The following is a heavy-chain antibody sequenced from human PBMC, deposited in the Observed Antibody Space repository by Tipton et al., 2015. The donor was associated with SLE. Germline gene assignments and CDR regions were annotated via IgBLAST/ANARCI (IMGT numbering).Heavy chain of an antibody. Sequence: TLSLTCAVSGYSISSGYYWGWIRQPPGKGLEWIGYIYTSGSTNYNPSLKSRVTISVDTSKNQFSLKLSSVTAADTAVYYCARGSTIFGVVIWGQGTLVTVSS. J-gene: IGHJ4*02. D-gene: IGHD3-3*01. CDR2: IYTSGST. CDR3: ARGSTIFGVVI. CDR1: GYSISSGYY. V-gene: IGHV4-38-2*01.